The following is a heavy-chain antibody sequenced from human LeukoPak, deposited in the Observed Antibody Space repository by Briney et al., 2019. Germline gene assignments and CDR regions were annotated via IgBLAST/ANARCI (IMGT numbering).Heavy chain of an antibody. CDR1: GFRLYDYA. J-gene: IGHJ3*01. CDR2: ISWDGRNM. CDR3: IKDMGFDLLKDAFDL. Sequence: PGGSLRLSCAASGFRLYDYAIHWVRQAPGQGLEWVSSISWDGRNMAYAASVKGRFTISIDNAQNSLYLQMYSLKIEDTAFYYCIKDMGFDLLKDAFDLWGQGMLVTVSS. V-gene: IGHV3-9*01. D-gene: IGHD1-26*01.